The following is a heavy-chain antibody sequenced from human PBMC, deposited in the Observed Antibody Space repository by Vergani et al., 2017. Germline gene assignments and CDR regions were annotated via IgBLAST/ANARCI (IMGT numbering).Heavy chain of an antibody. Sequence: QVQLQESGPGLVKPSQTLSLTCSVSGYSISSCVYYWNWIRQHPGKGLEWIGYIYSTGSTHHNPSLRRRINMSVDTSKNQFSLKLNSVTAADTAMYYCARMGGYDEGDAFRIGYFDSWGPGILVTVSS. CDR2: IYSTGST. D-gene: IGHD3-22*01. V-gene: IGHV4-31*03. CDR3: ARMGGYDEGDAFRIGYFDS. J-gene: IGHJ4*02. CDR1: GYSISSCVYY.